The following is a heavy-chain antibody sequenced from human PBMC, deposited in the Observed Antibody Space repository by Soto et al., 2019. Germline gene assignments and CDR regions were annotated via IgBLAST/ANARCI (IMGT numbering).Heavy chain of an antibody. J-gene: IGHJ3*02. Sequence: SVKVSCKASGGTFSSYAISWVRQAPGQGLEWMGGIIPIFGTANYAQKFQGRVTITADESTSTAHMELSSLRSEDTAVYYCAVVVADTRHGAFDIWGQGTMVTVSS. CDR3: AVVVADTRHGAFDI. CDR2: IIPIFGTA. CDR1: GGTFSSYA. D-gene: IGHD2-15*01. V-gene: IGHV1-69*13.